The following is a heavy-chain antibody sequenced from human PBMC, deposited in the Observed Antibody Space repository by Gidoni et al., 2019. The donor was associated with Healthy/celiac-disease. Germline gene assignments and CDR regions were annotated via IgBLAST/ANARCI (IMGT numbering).Heavy chain of an antibody. Sequence: QVQLQESGPGLVKPSETLSLTCTVSGRSISSYYWSWIRQPPGTGLEWIVYIYYSGSTNYNPSHKSRVTISVNTSKNQFSLKLSSVTAADTAVYYCARDDYYDSSGYHLGMDVWGQGTTVTVSS. CDR2: IYYSGST. CDR3: ARDDYYDSSGYHLGMDV. CDR1: GRSISSYY. V-gene: IGHV4-59*01. D-gene: IGHD3-22*01. J-gene: IGHJ6*02.